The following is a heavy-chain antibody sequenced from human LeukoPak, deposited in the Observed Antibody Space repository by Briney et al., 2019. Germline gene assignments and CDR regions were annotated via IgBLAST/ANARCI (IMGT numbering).Heavy chain of an antibody. D-gene: IGHD6-6*01. CDR2: ISGSGGST. J-gene: IGHJ6*02. Sequence: GGSLRLSCAASGYTFSSYAMSWVRQAPGKGLEWVSAISGSGGSTYYADSVKGRFTISRDNSKNTMYLQMNSLRAEDTAVYYCAKDRRGSSSNYYYYYGMDVWGQGTPVTVSS. V-gene: IGHV3-23*01. CDR1: GYTFSSYA. CDR3: AKDRRGSSSNYYYYYGMDV.